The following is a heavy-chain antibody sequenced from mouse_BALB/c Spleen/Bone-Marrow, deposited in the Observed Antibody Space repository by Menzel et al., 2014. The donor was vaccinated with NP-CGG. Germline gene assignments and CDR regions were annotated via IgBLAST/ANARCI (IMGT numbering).Heavy chain of an antibody. CDR2: IYPYNGGT. V-gene: IGHV1S29*02. CDR1: GYTFTDYN. J-gene: IGHJ3*01. D-gene: IGHD2-14*01. Sequence: VQLQQSGPELVKPGASVKISCKASGYTFTDYNTHWVKQSHGKSLEWIGYIYPYNGGTGYNQKFKSKATLTVDNSSSTAYMELRSLTSEASAVYYCARGGDRYDDWFAYWGQGTLVTVSA. CDR3: ARGGDRYDDWFAY.